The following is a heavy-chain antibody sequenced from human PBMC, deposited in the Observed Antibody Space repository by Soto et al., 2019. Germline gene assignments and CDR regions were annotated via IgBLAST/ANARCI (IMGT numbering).Heavy chain of an antibody. CDR2: ISYDGSNK. Sequence: QVQLVESGGGVVQPGRSLRLSCAASGFTFSSYAMHWVRQAPGKGLEWVAVISYDGSNKYYADYVKGRFTISRDNSKNTLYLQMNSMRAEDTAVYYCAGAGGYRRWYFDLWGRGTLVTVSS. J-gene: IGHJ2*01. CDR1: GFTFSSYA. D-gene: IGHD3-22*01. CDR3: AGAGGYRRWYFDL. V-gene: IGHV3-30-3*01.